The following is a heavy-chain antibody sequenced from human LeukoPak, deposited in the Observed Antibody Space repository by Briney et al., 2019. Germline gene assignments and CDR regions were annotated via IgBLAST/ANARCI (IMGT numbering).Heavy chain of an antibody. CDR3: ARGMDSWYQKNYYYYGMDV. D-gene: IGHD6-13*01. CDR1: GGSISTYY. Sequence: SETLSLTCSVSGGSISTYYWSWIRQPPGKGLEWMGYIYYSGSTNYNPSLKSRVTISVDTSKNQFSLKLSSVTAADTAVYYCARGMDSWYQKNYYYYGMDVWGQGTTVTVSS. CDR2: IYYSGST. J-gene: IGHJ6*02. V-gene: IGHV4-59*01.